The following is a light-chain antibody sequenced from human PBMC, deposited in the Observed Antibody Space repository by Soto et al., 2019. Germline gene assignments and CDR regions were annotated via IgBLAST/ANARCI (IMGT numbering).Light chain of an antibody. CDR3: CSSAGSDTYV. CDR2: DVS. Sequence: QSVLTQPRSVSGSPGQSVTISCTGTSSDVGGYNYVSWYQHHPGKAPKLMIYDVSKRPSGVPDRFSGSKSGNTASLAISGLQAEDEADSYCCSSAGSDTYVFGTGTKLTVL. J-gene: IGLJ1*01. CDR1: SSDVGGYNY. V-gene: IGLV2-11*01.